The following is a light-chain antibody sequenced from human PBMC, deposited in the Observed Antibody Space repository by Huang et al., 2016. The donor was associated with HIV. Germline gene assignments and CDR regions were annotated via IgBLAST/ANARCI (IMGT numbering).Light chain of an antibody. V-gene: IGKV1-39*01. CDR2: AAS. CDR3: QQSYSTPLT. J-gene: IGKJ4*01. Sequence: DIQMTQSPSSLSASIGDRVTITCRASQSISRHLNWYQQKPGKSPQLLIYAASSLQSGVPSRFSGSGSGTDFTLTISSLQPEDFATYYCQQSYSTPLTFGGGTKVEIK. CDR1: QSISRH.